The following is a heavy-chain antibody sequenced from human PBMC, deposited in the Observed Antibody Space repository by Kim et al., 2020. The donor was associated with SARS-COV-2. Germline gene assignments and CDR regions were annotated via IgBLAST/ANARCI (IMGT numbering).Heavy chain of an antibody. CDR2: IYYSGST. CDR3: ARDLGWAYYYDSSGQFDY. CDR1: GGSISSSSYY. D-gene: IGHD3-22*01. V-gene: IGHV4-39*07. J-gene: IGHJ4*02. Sequence: SETLSLTCTVSGGSISSSSYYWGWIRQPPGKGLEWIGSIYYSGSTYYNPSLKSRVTISVDTSKNQFSLKLSSVTAADTAVYYCARDLGWAYYYDSSGQFDYWGQGTLVTVSS.